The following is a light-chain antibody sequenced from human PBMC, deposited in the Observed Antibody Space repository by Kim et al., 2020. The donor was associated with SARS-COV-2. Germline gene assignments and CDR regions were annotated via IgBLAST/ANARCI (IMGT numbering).Light chain of an antibody. CDR3: QQYNSYSPS. CDR1: QSISSW. CDR2: DAS. Sequence: ASVGDRVTNTCRASQSISSWLAWYQQKPGKAPKLLIYDASSLESGVPSRFSGSGSGTEFTLTISSLQPDDFATYDCQQYNSYSPSFGQGTKVDIK. J-gene: IGKJ1*01. V-gene: IGKV1-5*01.